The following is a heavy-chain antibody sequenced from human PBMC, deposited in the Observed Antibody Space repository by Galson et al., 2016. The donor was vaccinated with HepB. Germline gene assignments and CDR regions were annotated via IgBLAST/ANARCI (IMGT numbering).Heavy chain of an antibody. D-gene: IGHD5-12*01. CDR2: INSDGSRR. CDR1: GFAFSSYW. CDR3: ARGGYDGYEIDY. Sequence: SLRLSCAASGFAFSSYWMYWVRQPPGKGLVWVSRINSDGSRRTYADSVKGRFTISRDNARNTLYLQMDSLRAEDTAVYYSARGGYDGYEIDYWGQGTLVSVSS. J-gene: IGHJ4*02. V-gene: IGHV3-74*01.